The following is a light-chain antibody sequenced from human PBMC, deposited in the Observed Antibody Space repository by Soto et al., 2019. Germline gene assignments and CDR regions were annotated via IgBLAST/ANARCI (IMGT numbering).Light chain of an antibody. CDR2: DAS. J-gene: IGKJ5*01. V-gene: IGKV1-5*01. CDR1: QSISSW. Sequence: TQSPATLSASVGDRVTITCRASQSISSWLAWYQQKPGKAPKLLIYDASSLESGVPSRFSGSGSGTEFTLTISSLQPDDFATYYCQHFKSFPITFGQGTRLEIK. CDR3: QHFKSFPIT.